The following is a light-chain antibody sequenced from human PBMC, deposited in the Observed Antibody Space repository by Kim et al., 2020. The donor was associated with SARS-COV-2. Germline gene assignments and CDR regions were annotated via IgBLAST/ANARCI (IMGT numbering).Light chain of an antibody. V-gene: IGLV1-47*01. CDR3: AAWDDSLSGVV. CDR2: RNN. Sequence: GPRVHISCSGGSSNIGSNYVYWYQQLPGTAPKLLIYRNNQRPSGVPDRFSGSKSGTSASLAISGLRSEDEADYYCAAWDDSLSGVVFGGGTQLTVL. J-gene: IGLJ2*01. CDR1: SSNIGSNY.